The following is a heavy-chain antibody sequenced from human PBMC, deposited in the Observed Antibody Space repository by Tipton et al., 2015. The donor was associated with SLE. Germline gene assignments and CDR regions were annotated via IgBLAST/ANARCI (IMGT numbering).Heavy chain of an antibody. CDR2: IYYTGST. V-gene: IGHV4-31*02. CDR1: GFTFSSYS. Sequence: LRLSCAASGFTFSSYSMNWVRQAPGKGLEWIGYIYYTGSTYFYNPSLKSRVTISVDTSQNQFSLRVRSVTAADTAVYYCARAPTSSGWFDPWGQGILVTVSS. CDR3: ARAPTSSGWFDP. J-gene: IGHJ5*02. D-gene: IGHD3-10*01.